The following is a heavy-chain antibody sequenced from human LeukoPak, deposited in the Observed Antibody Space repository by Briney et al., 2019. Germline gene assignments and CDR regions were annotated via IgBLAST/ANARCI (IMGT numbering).Heavy chain of an antibody. CDR3: TTGIDYGGGY. CDR1: GFTFTNAW. CDR2: IETKSDGGPT. Sequence: GGSLRLSCVASGFTFTNAWMNWVRQAPGKGLEWVGRIETKSDGGPTDYAAFVEGRFTISRDDSKNTLYLQMNSLKTEDTAVYYCTTGIDYGGGYWGQGTLVTVSS. J-gene: IGHJ4*02. V-gene: IGHV3-15*07. D-gene: IGHD4/OR15-4a*01.